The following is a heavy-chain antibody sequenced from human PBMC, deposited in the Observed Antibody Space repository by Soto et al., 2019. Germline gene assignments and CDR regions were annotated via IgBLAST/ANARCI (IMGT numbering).Heavy chain of an antibody. Sequence: QVELVESGGGLVKPGGSLRLSCAASGLSFSDYYMSWIRQAPGKGLEWIAYITSSSSTIYYADSVKGRSTISRNDAKNSLYLHLDSLRAGETAVYYCATVFSSSDFNYWGQGALVTVSS. CDR3: ATVFSSSDFNY. CDR2: ITSSSSTI. CDR1: GLSFSDYY. D-gene: IGHD6-6*01. V-gene: IGHV3-11*01. J-gene: IGHJ4*02.